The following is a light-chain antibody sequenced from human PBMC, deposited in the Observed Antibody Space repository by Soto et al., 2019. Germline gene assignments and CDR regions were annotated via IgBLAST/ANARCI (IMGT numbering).Light chain of an antibody. V-gene: IGKV1-5*01. CDR2: DAS. J-gene: IGKJ1*01. Sequence: DIQMTQSPSTLSASVGDRVTITCRASQSISNRLAWYQQKPGKAPKLLIYDASSLESGVPSRFSGSGSGTEFTLTISSLQPDDFATYYCQQYNSYQWTFGQGTKVDI. CDR1: QSISNR. CDR3: QQYNSYQWT.